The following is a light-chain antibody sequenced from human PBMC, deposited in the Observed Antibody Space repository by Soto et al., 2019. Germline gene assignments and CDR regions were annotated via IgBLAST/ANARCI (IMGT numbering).Light chain of an antibody. V-gene: IGKV3-15*01. CDR2: GET. Sequence: TKSASTLSVSPRERATVPCRASQSVXSNFGWYQRKPGQAPRTLTSGETTRGTGIPARFSGSGSGREFTLTISSLQSEYVAVDYCRQYNNRSTSTFGQGTHVDIK. CDR1: QSVXSN. J-gene: IGKJ5*01. CDR3: RQYNNRSTST.